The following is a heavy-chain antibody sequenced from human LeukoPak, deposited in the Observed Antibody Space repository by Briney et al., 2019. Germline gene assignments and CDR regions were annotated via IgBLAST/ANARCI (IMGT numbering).Heavy chain of an antibody. Sequence: SGPTLVKPTQTLTLTCTFSGFSLSTAGVGVGWIRQPPGKALGWLTLIYWDNNKLYNPSLKSRLTITKDTSKNQVVLTMTNMDPVDTATYYCSHYGDYRFLYYFDHWGQGTLVTVSS. CDR1: GFSLSTAGVG. CDR3: SHYGDYRFLYYFDH. J-gene: IGHJ4*02. D-gene: IGHD4-17*01. V-gene: IGHV2-5*02. CDR2: IYWDNNK.